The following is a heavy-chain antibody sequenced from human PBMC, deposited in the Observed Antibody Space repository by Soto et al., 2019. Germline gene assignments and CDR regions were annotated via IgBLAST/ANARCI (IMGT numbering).Heavy chain of an antibody. CDR2: IWYDGSNK. V-gene: IGHV3-33*01. D-gene: IGHD3-9*01. J-gene: IGHJ3*02. CDR1: GFTFSSYG. CDR3: ARGTYYDILTGPNAFDI. Sequence: GGSLRLSCAASGFTFSSYGMYWVRQAPGKGLEWVAVIWYDGSNKYYEDSVKGRFTISRDNSKNSLYLQMNSLRAEDTAVYYCARGTYYDILTGPNAFDIWGQGTMVTVSS.